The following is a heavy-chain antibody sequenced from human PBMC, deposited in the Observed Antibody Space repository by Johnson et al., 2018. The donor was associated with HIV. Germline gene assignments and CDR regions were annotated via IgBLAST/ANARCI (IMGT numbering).Heavy chain of an antibody. CDR2: IHYDGNNK. J-gene: IGHJ3*01. CDR1: AFTFSSYA. V-gene: IGHV3-30*02. D-gene: IGHD3-10*01. Sequence: QVQLVESGGGVVQPGGSLRLSCAASAFTFSSYAIHWVRQAPGKGLEWVAFIHYDGNNKYYADSVKGRFTISRDNSKNTLYLQMNSLRAEDTAVYNCARGVRGVIIDWGQGTMVAVSS. CDR3: ARGVRGVIID.